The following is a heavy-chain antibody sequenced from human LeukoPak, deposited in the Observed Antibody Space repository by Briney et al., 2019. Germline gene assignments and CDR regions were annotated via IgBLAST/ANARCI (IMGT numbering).Heavy chain of an antibody. CDR3: ASGITIFGVVIRSMDV. V-gene: IGHV3-11*01. D-gene: IGHD3-3*01. Sequence: PGGSLRLSCAASGFTFSDYYMSWIRQAPGKGLEWVSYISSSGSTIYYADSVKGRFTISGDNAKNSLYLQMNSLRAEDTAVYYCASGITIFGVVIRSMDVWGQGTTVTVSS. CDR1: GFTFSDYY. J-gene: IGHJ6*02. CDR2: ISSSGSTI.